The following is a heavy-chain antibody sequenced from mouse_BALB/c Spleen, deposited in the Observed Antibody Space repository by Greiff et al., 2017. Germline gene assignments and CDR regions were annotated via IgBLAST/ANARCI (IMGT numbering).Heavy chain of an antibody. CDR1: GFTFSSYG. J-gene: IGHJ2*01. CDR2: INSNGGST. CDR3: ARVGETRFDY. Sequence: EVTLQESGGGLVKPGGSLKLSCAASGFTFSSYGMSWVRQTPDKRLELVATINSNGGSTYYPDSVKGRFTISRDNAKNTLYLQMSSLKSEDTAMYYCARVGETRFDYWGQGTTLTVSS. V-gene: IGHV5-6-3*01.